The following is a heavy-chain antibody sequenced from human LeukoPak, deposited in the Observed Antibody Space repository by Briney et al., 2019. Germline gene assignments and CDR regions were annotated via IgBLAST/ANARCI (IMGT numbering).Heavy chain of an antibody. Sequence: RASVKVSCKASGGTFSSYAISWVRQAPGQGHEWMGGIIPIFGTANYAQKFQGRVTITADESTSTAYMELSSLRSEDTAVYYCARDRYYYDSSGYYQFDYWGQGTLVTVSS. CDR1: GGTFSSYA. J-gene: IGHJ4*02. D-gene: IGHD3-22*01. V-gene: IGHV1-69*13. CDR3: ARDRYYYDSSGYYQFDY. CDR2: IIPIFGTA.